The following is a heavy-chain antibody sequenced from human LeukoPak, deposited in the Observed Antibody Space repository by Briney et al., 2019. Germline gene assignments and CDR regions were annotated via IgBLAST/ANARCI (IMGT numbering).Heavy chain of an antibody. V-gene: IGHV3-9*03. CDR2: ISWNSGSI. J-gene: IGHJ4*02. CDR1: GFTFDDYA. D-gene: IGHD6-19*01. Sequence: GGSLRLSCAASGFTFDDYAMHWVRQAPGKGLEWVSGISWNSGSIGYADSVKGRFTISRDNAKNSLYLQMNSLRAEDMALYYCAKGSSIAVAGTFDYWGQGTLVTVSS. CDR3: AKGSSIAVAGTFDY.